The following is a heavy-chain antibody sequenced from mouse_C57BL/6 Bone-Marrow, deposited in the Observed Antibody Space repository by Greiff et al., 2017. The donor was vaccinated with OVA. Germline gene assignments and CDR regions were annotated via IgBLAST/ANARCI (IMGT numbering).Heavy chain of an antibody. Sequence: VQLKESGPGLVAPSQRLSITCTVSGFSFTSYGVHWVRQPPGKGLEWLVVIWSDGSTTYNSALKSRLSISKDNSKSQVFLKMNSLQTDDTAMYYCARHNYDYSWYFDVWGTGTTVTVSS. D-gene: IGHD2-4*01. CDR3: ARHNYDYSWYFDV. J-gene: IGHJ1*03. CDR2: IWSDGST. V-gene: IGHV2-6-1*01. CDR1: GFSFTSYG.